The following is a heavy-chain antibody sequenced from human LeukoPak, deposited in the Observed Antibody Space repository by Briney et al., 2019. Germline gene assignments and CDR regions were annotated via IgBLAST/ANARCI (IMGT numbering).Heavy chain of an antibody. Sequence: GGSLRLSCAASGFTFSSYGMHWVRQAPGKGLEWVAVIWYDGSNKYYADSVKGRFTISRDNSKNTQYLQMDSLRAEDTAVYYCARDQGYGSFSASDYWGQGTLVTVSS. CDR1: GFTFSSYG. D-gene: IGHD3-10*01. V-gene: IGHV3-33*01. CDR3: ARDQGYGSFSASDY. J-gene: IGHJ4*02. CDR2: IWYDGSNK.